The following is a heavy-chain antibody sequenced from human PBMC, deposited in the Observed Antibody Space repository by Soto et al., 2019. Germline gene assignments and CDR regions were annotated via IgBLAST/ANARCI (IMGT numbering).Heavy chain of an antibody. J-gene: IGHJ4*02. CDR1: GYTFSSYA. CDR2: IIPIFGTA. Sequence: GASVKVSCKASGYTFSSYAISWVRQAPGQGLEWMGGIIPIFGTANYAQKFQGRVTMTRDTSTSTVYMELSSLRSEDTAVYYCARDPRRVTYYYDSSGYYLDYWGQGTLVTVSS. D-gene: IGHD3-22*01. V-gene: IGHV1-69*05. CDR3: ARDPRRVTYYYDSSGYYLDY.